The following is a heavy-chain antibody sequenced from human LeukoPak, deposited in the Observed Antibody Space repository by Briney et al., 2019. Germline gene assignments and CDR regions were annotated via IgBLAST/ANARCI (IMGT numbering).Heavy chain of an antibody. Sequence: KSSQTLSLTCTVSGGSISSGSYYWSWIRQPAGKGLEWIGRIYTSGSTNYNPSLKSRVTISVDTSKNQFSPKLSSVTAADTAVYYCARDDIVVVPAARPPTHYGMDVWGQGTTVTVSS. V-gene: IGHV4-61*02. J-gene: IGHJ6*02. CDR3: ARDDIVVVPAARPPTHYGMDV. CDR1: GGSISSGSYY. CDR2: IYTSGST. D-gene: IGHD2-2*01.